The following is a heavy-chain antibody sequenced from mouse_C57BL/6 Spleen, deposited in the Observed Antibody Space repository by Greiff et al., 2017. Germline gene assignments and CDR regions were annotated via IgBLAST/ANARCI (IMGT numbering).Heavy chain of an antibody. Sequence: VQLQQSGAELVKPGASVKLSCKASGYTFTEYTIHWVKQRSGQGLEWIGWFYPGSGSIKYNEKFKDKATLTADKSSSTVYMELSSLTSEESAVCFCARHGAGEDYDGSSYWYFDDWGKGTTVTVSS. D-gene: IGHD1-1*01. CDR3: ARHGAGEDYDGSSYWYFDD. CDR2: FYPGSGSI. J-gene: IGHJ1*03. V-gene: IGHV1-62-2*01. CDR1: GYTFTEYT.